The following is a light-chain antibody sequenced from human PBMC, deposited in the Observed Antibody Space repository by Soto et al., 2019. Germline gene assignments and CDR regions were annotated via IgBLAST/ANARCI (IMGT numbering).Light chain of an antibody. CDR2: DAS. CDR3: QQRSNWPPIT. J-gene: IGKJ5*01. Sequence: EFVLTQSPATLSLSPGERATLSCRASQSVSRYLAWYQQKPGQAPRLLIYDASNRATGIPARFSGSGSGTDFTLTISSLEPEDFAVYYCQQRSNWPPITFGQGTRLEI. V-gene: IGKV3-11*01. CDR1: QSVSRY.